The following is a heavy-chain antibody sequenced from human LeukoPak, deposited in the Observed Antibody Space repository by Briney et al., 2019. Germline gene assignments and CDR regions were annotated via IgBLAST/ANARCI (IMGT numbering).Heavy chain of an antibody. CDR3: ARAQSDGLYFDS. CDR2: ISYDGSNK. V-gene: IGHV3-30*14. CDR1: GFTFSSYA. D-gene: IGHD5-24*01. J-gene: IGHJ4*02. Sequence: GGSLRLSCAASGFTFSSYAMHWVRQAPGKGLEWVAVISYDGSNKYYADSVKGRFTISRDNSKNTLNLQMNSLRAEDTAVYYCARAQSDGLYFDSWGQGALVTVSS.